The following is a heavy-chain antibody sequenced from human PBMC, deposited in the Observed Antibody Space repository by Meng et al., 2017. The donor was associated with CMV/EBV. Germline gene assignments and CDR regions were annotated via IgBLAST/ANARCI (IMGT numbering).Heavy chain of an antibody. D-gene: IGHD3-3*01. Sequence: SQTLSLTCAISGDSVSSNSAAWNWIRQSPSRGLEWLGRTYYRSKWYNDCAVSVKSRITINPDTSKNQFSLQLNSVTPEDTAVYYCARETIFGVVIIWDWFDPWGQGTLVTVSS. CDR1: GDSVSSNSAA. CDR3: ARETIFGVVIIWDWFDP. CDR2: TYYRSKWYN. J-gene: IGHJ5*02. V-gene: IGHV6-1*01.